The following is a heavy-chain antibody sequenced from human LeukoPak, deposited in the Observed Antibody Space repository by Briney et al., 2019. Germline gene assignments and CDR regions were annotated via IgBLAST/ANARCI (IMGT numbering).Heavy chain of an antibody. D-gene: IGHD3-22*01. CDR3: ARSKITMIVVRNAFDI. J-gene: IGHJ3*02. V-gene: IGHV3-21*01. CDR1: GFTFSSYS. CDR2: ISSSSSYI. Sequence: GGSLRLSCAASGFTFSSYSMNWVRQAPGKGLEWVSSISSSSSYIYYADSVKGRFTISRDNAKNSLYLQMNSLRAEDTAVYYCARSKITMIVVRNAFDIWGQGTMVTVSS.